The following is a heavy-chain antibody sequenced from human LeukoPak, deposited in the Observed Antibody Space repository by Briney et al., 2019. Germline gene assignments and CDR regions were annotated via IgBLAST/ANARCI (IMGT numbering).Heavy chain of an antibody. V-gene: IGHV4-61*02. CDR3: ARDRLGAFDI. Sequence: SETVSLTCTVSGGSISSGSYYWSWIRQPAGKGLEWIGRIYTSGSTNYNPSPKSRVIMSVDTSKNQFSLKLSSVTAADTAVYYCARDRLGAFDIWGQGTMVTVSS. CDR1: GGSISSGSYY. J-gene: IGHJ3*02. CDR2: IYTSGST.